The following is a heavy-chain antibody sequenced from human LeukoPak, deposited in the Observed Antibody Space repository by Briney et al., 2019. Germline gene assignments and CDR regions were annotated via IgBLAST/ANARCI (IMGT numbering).Heavy chain of an antibody. D-gene: IGHD5-24*01. CDR3: ARTGDGYNYYNYYYMDV. V-gene: IGHV4-59*02. CDR1: GGSVSSYY. CDR2: IYYSVRT. Sequence: SETLSLTCTVSGGSVSSYYWSWIRQPPGKGLEWIGYIYYSVRTNYNPSLKSRVTISVDMPNNQFSLKMSSVTAADTAVYYCARTGDGYNYYNYYYMDVWGKGTTVTVTS. J-gene: IGHJ6*03.